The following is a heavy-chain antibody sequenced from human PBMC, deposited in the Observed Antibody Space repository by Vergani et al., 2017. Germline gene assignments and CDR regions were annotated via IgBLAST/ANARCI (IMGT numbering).Heavy chain of an antibody. CDR3: ARAGYYYYFDY. V-gene: IGHV4-34*01. J-gene: IGHJ4*02. Sequence: QVQLQQWGAGLLKPSETLSLTCAVYGGSFSGYYWSWIRQPPGKGLVWIGEINHSGSTNYNPSLKSRVTISVDTSKNQFSLKLSSVTAADTAVYYCARAGYYYYFDYWGQGTLVTVSS. CDR2: INHSGST. D-gene: IGHD3-22*01. CDR1: GGSFSGYY.